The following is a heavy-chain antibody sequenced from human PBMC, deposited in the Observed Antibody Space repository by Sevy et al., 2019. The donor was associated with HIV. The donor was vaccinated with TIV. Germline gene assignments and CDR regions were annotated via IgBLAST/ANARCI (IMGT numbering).Heavy chain of an antibody. CDR2: IIPIFGTA. CDR1: GGTFSSYA. J-gene: IGHJ6*03. CDR3: ARNVVRGVDYYYYYMDV. Sequence: ASVKVSCKASGGTFSSYAISWVRQAPGQGLEWMGGIIPIFGTANYAQKFQGRVTITADKSTSTAYMELGSLRSEDTAVYYCARNVVRGVDYYYYYMDVWGKGTTVTVSS. D-gene: IGHD3-10*01. V-gene: IGHV1-69*06.